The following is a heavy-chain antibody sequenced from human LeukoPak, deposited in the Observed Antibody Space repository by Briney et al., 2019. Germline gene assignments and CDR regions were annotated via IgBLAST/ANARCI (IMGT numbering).Heavy chain of an antibody. CDR3: AKDHVGIAMIVMVLNS. D-gene: IGHD3-22*01. CDR2: MSGGGDTT. CDR1: GFTFSSYA. V-gene: IGHV3-23*01. Sequence: PGGSLRLSCAASGFTFSSYAMSWVRQAPGKGLEWVSSMSGGGDTTEYVASVKGRFTISRDSAKKTLYLEMNSLRVEDTAIYYCAKDHVGIAMIVMVLNSWGQGTLVTVPS. J-gene: IGHJ4*02.